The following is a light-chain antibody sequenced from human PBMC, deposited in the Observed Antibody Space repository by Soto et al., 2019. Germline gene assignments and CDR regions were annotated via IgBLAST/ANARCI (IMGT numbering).Light chain of an antibody. V-gene: IGKV3-20*01. CDR3: QQYDSSPRT. Sequence: EIVLTQSPGTLSLSPAERATLSCRASQSFTSTSLAWYQQKPGQAPRLLISGASRRAAGIPDRFSGSGSGTDFTLTISRLESEDIAVYYCQQYDSSPRTFGQGTRVEIK. J-gene: IGKJ1*01. CDR1: QSFTSTS. CDR2: GAS.